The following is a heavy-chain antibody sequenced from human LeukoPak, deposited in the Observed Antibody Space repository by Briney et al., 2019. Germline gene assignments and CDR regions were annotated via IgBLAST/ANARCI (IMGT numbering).Heavy chain of an antibody. J-gene: IGHJ6*02. CDR2: IKQDGSEK. V-gene: IGHV3-7*04. Sequence: PGGSLRLSCVASGFTFSNYWMHWVRQAPGKGLEWVANIKQDGSEKYYVDSVKGRFTISGDNAKNSLYLQMNSLRAEDTAVYYCARAMDVWGQGTTVTVSS. CDR3: ARAMDV. CDR1: GFTFSNYW.